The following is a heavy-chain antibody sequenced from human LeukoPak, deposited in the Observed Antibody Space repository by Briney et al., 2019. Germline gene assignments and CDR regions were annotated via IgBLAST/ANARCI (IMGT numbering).Heavy chain of an antibody. Sequence: ASVKVSCKASGYTFTSYAMNRVRQAPGQGLEWTGSINTNTGNPTYAQGFTGRFVFSLDTSVSTAYLQISSLKAEDTAVYYCARRTVWFGELLTPDYWGQGTLVTVSS. D-gene: IGHD3-10*01. CDR1: GYTFTSYA. V-gene: IGHV7-4-1*02. J-gene: IGHJ4*02. CDR3: ARRTVWFGELLTPDY. CDR2: INTNTGNP.